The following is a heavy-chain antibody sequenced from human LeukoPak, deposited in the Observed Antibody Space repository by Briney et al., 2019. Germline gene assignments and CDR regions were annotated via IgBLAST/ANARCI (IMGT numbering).Heavy chain of an antibody. CDR2: ISSSSRYI. Sequence: PGGSLRLSCAASGFTFSSYSMNWVRQAPGKGLEWVSSISSSSRYIYYADSVKGRFTISRDNAKNSLYLQMNSLRAEDTAVYYCARDLYSYGYFYYWGQGTLVTVSS. V-gene: IGHV3-21*01. D-gene: IGHD5-18*01. J-gene: IGHJ4*02. CDR1: GFTFSSYS. CDR3: ARDLYSYGYFYY.